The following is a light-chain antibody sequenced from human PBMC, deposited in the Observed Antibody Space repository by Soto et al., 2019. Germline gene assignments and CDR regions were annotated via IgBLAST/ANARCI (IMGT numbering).Light chain of an antibody. CDR3: QTWVTGPTWV. J-gene: IGLJ3*02. CDR2: LNNDGSH. Sequence: QSVLTQSPSASASLGASVKLTCTLSSGHSTYAIAWHQQQPEKGPRYLMKLNNDGSHTKGDGIPDRFSGSSSGAERYLTISSLQSEDEADYYCQTWVTGPTWVFGGGTKLTVL. CDR1: SGHSTYA. V-gene: IGLV4-69*01.